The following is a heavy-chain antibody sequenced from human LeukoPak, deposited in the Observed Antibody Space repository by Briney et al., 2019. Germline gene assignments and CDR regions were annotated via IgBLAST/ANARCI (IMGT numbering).Heavy chain of an antibody. D-gene: IGHD1-26*01. J-gene: IGHJ4*02. CDR2: VFYNGST. CDR1: GSSTINYY. Sequence: PSETLSLTCTVSGSSTINYYWAWIRQPPGKGLEWVGHVFYNGSTNYNPSLKSRVTISMDTSKNQLSLKLTSVTAADTAIYYCARNTAYCLDSWGQGTLVTVSS. CDR3: ARNTAYCLDS. V-gene: IGHV4-59*12.